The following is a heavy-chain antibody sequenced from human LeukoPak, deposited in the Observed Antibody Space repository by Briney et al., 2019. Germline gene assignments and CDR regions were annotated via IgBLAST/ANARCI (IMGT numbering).Heavy chain of an antibody. CDR3: TRGGGGRGWYDY. Sequence: GGSLRLSCTASDFTFGDYAMGWVRQAPGRGLEWVCIIRSKASGGTTEYAASVEDRFTISRDDSKRIAYLQMNSLTTEDTAVYFCTRGGGGRGWYDYRGQGSLVTVSS. CDR2: IRSKASGGTT. J-gene: IGHJ4*02. CDR1: DFTFGDYA. V-gene: IGHV3-49*04. D-gene: IGHD6-19*01.